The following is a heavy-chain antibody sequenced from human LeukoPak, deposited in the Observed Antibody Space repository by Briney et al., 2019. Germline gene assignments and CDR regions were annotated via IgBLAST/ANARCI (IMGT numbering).Heavy chain of an antibody. CDR3: ARSLPLRGSYSFDC. Sequence: GGPLRPSCPASGLPASDNTMGWVRQAPGKGLEWVSGIYSGGSTYYADSVKDRFTISRDSSKNTLYLQMHSLRAEDTAVYYCARSLPLRGSYSFDCWGQGTLVTVSS. V-gene: IGHV3-66*01. J-gene: IGHJ4*02. D-gene: IGHD1-26*01. CDR1: GLPASDNT. CDR2: IYSGGST.